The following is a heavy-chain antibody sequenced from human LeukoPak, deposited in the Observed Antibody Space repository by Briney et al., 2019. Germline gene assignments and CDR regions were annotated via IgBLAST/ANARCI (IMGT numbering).Heavy chain of an antibody. V-gene: IGHV3-30*03. D-gene: IGHD3-22*01. Sequence: GGSLRLSCAASGFTFSSYGMHWVRQAPGKGLEWVAVISYDGSNKYYADSVKGRFTISRDNSKNTLYLQMNSLRAEDTAVYYCARDPDYYDSSGYYSLSYGMDVWGQGTTVTVSS. CDR1: GFTFSSYG. J-gene: IGHJ6*02. CDR3: ARDPDYYDSSGYYSLSYGMDV. CDR2: ISYDGSNK.